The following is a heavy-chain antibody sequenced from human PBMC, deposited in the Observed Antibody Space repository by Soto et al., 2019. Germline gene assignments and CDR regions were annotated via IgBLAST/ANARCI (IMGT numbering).Heavy chain of an antibody. V-gene: IGHV3-74*01. CDR2: INSDGSST. Sequence: EVQLVESGGCLVQPGGSLRLSCAASGFTFSSNWMHWVRQAPWKGLVWVSRINSDGSSTSYADSVKGRFTISRDNAKNTLYLQMNSLRAEDTAVYYCVRTSLVVAAATLEDYWGQGTLVTVSS. J-gene: IGHJ4*02. CDR1: GFTFSSNW. D-gene: IGHD2-15*01. CDR3: VRTSLVVAAATLEDY.